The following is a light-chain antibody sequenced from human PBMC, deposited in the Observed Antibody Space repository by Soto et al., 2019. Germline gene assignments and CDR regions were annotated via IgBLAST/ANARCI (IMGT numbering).Light chain of an antibody. Sequence: GLTQSAVSLSLSPAERATLSCRASQTVSSSYLAWYQQKPGQAPRLLIFGASTRATGIPDRFSGGGSGTDFTLTISRLEADDFAVYYCQHHGTSSTTFGQGTRLEI. CDR1: QTVSSSY. J-gene: IGKJ5*01. CDR3: QHHGTSSTT. CDR2: GAS. V-gene: IGKV3-20*01.